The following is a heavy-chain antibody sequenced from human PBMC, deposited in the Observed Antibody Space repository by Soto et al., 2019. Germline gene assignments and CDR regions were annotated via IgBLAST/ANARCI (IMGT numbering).Heavy chain of an antibody. J-gene: IGHJ5*02. V-gene: IGHV1-18*01. D-gene: IGHD5-18*01. CDR3: VRDASSGYRGWWDP. CDR2: ISPYNGDT. Sequence: QAQLVQSGTEVKKPGASVMVSCKTSGYTFTSYGISWVRQAPGQGLEWMGLISPYNGDTIYARKFQGRVIVTADTATSTVYMELRSLRSDDTAVYYCVRDASSGYRGWWDPWGQGTLVTVSS. CDR1: GYTFTSYG.